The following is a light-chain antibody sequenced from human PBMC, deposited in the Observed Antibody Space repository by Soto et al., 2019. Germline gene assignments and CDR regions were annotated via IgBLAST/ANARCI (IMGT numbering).Light chain of an antibody. Sequence: QSVLTQPPSASGTPGQRVTISCSGSSSNIGSNYVYWYQQLPGTVPQLLIYRNSERPSGVPDRFSGSKSGTSASLAISGLRSEDEADYYCAAWDDSLSGVVFGGGTKGHRP. CDR3: AAWDDSLSGVV. V-gene: IGLV1-47*01. CDR1: SSNIGSNY. J-gene: IGLJ2*01. CDR2: RNS.